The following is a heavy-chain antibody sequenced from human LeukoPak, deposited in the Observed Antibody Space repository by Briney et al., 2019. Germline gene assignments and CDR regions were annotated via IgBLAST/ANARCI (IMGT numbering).Heavy chain of an antibody. CDR2: ISSSSSYI. CDR1: GFTFSSYS. Sequence: GGSLRLSCAAFGFTFSSYSMNWVRQAPGKGLEWVSSISSSSSYIYYADSVKGRFTISRDNAKNSLYLQMNSLRAEDTAVYYCARAIAAAGEGGATSPTPYYYYMDVWGKGTTVTVSS. D-gene: IGHD6-13*01. J-gene: IGHJ6*03. V-gene: IGHV3-21*01. CDR3: ARAIAAAGEGGATSPTPYYYYMDV.